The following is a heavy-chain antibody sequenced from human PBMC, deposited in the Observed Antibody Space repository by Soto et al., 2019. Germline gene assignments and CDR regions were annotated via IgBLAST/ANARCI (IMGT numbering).Heavy chain of an antibody. CDR2: ISSDGNDK. J-gene: IGHJ4*02. Sequence: VQLVESGGGVVQSGRSLRLSCAASGFTFSWYGMHWVRQAPGKGLEWVTLISSDGNDKNYVDSVKGRFTISRDNSKNTLYLQMNSLRAEDTAVYYCAKLPSGSSSFDSWGQGTLVTVSS. D-gene: IGHD1-26*01. CDR3: AKLPSGSSSFDS. V-gene: IGHV3-30*18. CDR1: GFTFSWYG.